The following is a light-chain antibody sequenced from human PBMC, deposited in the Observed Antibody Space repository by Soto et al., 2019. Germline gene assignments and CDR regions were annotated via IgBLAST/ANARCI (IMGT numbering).Light chain of an antibody. J-gene: IGLJ2*01. CDR3: SSYTSRTTLV. CDR1: SSDVGGYNH. Sequence: QSALTQPASVSGSPGQSITISCTGTSSDVGGYNHVSWYQHHPGKAPKLMIYDVSNRPSGVSNRFSGSKSGNTASLTISGLQPEYEADYYCSSYTSRTTLVFGGGTKLTVL. V-gene: IGLV2-14*03. CDR2: DVS.